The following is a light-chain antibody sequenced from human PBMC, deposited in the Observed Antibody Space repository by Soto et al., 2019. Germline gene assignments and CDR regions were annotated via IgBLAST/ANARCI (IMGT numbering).Light chain of an antibody. Sequence: QSALTQPASVSGSPGQSITISCTGTSSDVGGYNYVSWYQQHPGKAPKLMIYDVSNRPSGVSNRFSGSKSGNTASLPISGLQSEDEADYEGVVFGGGTKLTVL. V-gene: IGLV2-14*01. CDR2: DVS. CDR1: SSDVGGYNY. J-gene: IGLJ2*01. CDR3: VV.